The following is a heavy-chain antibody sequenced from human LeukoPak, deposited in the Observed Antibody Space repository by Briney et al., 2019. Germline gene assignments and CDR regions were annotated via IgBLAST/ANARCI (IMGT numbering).Heavy chain of an antibody. CDR2: IYYSGTI. J-gene: IGHJ4*02. D-gene: IGHD1-1*01. Sequence: PSETLSLTCTVSGGSITSRSPYWGWIRQPPGKGLEWIGTIYYSGTIYYNPSLKSRVTLSVDTSKNQFSLNLSSVTAADTALYYCARHRWRNNERLYSFDFWGQGILVTVSS. CDR3: ARHRWRNNERLYSFDF. V-gene: IGHV4-39*01. CDR1: GGSITSRSPY.